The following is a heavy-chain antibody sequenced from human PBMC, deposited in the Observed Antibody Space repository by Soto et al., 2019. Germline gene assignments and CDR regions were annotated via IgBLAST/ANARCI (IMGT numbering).Heavy chain of an antibody. J-gene: IGHJ4*02. CDR3: DRDETGITTAGGGRIDH. Sequence: GGSLRLSCAASGFTFSSYAMSWVRQAPGKGLEWVSAVTGSGGNTYYADSVKGRFTISRDNSKNTLYLQMSGLTAEDTAVYYSDRDETGITTAGGGRIDHWGQGTLVTVSS. CDR1: GFTFSSYA. D-gene: IGHD6-13*01. V-gene: IGHV3-23*01. CDR2: VTGSGGNT.